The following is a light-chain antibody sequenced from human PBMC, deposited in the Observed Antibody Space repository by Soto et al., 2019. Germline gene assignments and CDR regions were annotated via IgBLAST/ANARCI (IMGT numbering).Light chain of an antibody. Sequence: QSVLTQPASVSGSPGQSITISCTGTSSDIGNYDFVSWYQQVPGTAPKAMIYEVSSRPSGVSNRFSGSKSGNTASLTISGLQAEDEADYYCCSYAGSYTYVFGTGTKLTVL. CDR1: SSDIGNYDF. CDR2: EVS. CDR3: CSYAGSYTYV. V-gene: IGLV2-14*01. J-gene: IGLJ1*01.